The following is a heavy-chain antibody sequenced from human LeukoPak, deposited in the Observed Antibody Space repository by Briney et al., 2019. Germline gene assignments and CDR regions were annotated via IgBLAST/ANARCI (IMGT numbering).Heavy chain of an antibody. CDR3: ARVKTTMIVATRAFDI. CDR1: GGSFSGYY. CDR2: IYHSGST. Sequence: SETLSLTCAVYGGSFSGYYWSWLRQPPGKGLEGIGEIYHSGSTNSNPSLKSRVTISVDTSKNQFSLKLSSVTAADTAVYYCARVKTTMIVATRAFDIWGQGTMVTVSS. D-gene: IGHD3-22*01. J-gene: IGHJ3*02. V-gene: IGHV4-34*01.